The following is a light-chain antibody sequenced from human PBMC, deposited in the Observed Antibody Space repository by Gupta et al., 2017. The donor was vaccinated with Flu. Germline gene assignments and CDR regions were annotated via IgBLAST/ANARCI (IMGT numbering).Light chain of an antibody. CDR3: QQRSNWPPRYS. CDR2: DAS. CDR1: QSVSSY. Sequence: EIVLTQSPATLSLSPGERATLSCRASQSVSSYLAWYQQKPGQAPRLLIHDASNRATGIPARFSGSGSGTDFTLTISSLVPEDFAVYYCQQRSNWPPRYSFGQGTKLEIK. J-gene: IGKJ2*03. V-gene: IGKV3-11*01.